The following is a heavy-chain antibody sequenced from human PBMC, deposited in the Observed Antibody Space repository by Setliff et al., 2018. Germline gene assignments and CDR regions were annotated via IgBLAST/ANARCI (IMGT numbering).Heavy chain of an antibody. CDR3: ARGFRGGHSYFYYMDV. V-gene: IGHV3-53*01. D-gene: IGHD3-10*01. CDR1: GLIASDIH. CDR2: IYSGGTT. Sequence: GGSLRLSCVVSGLIASDIHMSWVRQAPGKGLEWVSVIYSGGTTYYADSVKGRFTISRDNSKNTLYLQMNSLRAEDTAVYYCARGFRGGHSYFYYMDVWGKGTTVTVSS. J-gene: IGHJ6*03.